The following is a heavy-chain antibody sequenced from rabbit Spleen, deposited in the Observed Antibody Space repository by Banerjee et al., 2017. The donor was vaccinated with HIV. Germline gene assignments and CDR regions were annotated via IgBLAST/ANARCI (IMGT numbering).Heavy chain of an antibody. J-gene: IGHJ4*01. D-gene: IGHD1-1*01. Sequence: QQQLVESGGGLVKPGASLTLTCTASGFSFTDRCVMCWVRQAPGKGLEWIACINVATGTAVYATWAKGRFTMSSTSSTTVALKMTALTAADTATYFCARDLVAVIGWNFDFWGPGTLVT. V-gene: IGHV1S45*01. CDR1: GFSFTDRCV. CDR3: ARDLVAVIGWNFDF. CDR2: INVATGTA.